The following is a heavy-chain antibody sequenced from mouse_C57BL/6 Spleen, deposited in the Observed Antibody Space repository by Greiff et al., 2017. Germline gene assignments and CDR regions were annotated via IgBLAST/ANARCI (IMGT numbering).Heavy chain of an antibody. V-gene: IGHV14-2*01. CDR2: IDPEDGET. CDR1: GFNFTDYY. D-gene: IGHD2-1*01. CDR3: ARVYYGNYAMDY. Sequence: VQLQQSGAELVKPGASVKLSCTASGFNFTDYYMHWVKQRTEQGLEWIGRIDPEDGETKYAPKFKGKATITADTSSNTAYLQLSSLTSEDTAVYYCARVYYGNYAMDYWGQGTTVTVSS. J-gene: IGHJ4*01.